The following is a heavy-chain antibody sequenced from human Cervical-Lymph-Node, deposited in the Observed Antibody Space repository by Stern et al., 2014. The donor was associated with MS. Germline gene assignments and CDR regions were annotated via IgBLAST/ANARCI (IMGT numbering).Heavy chain of an antibody. Sequence: QVQLVQSGAAVAKPGASVKVSCKASGYTFTSFGLSWVRQAPGQGLEWVGWISGYDVHTNYAEKVQARVTMTTDTSTSTAYLELRSLRSDDTALYYCARDGTSSWPHYFDYWGQGTLVTVSS. CDR1: GYTFTSFG. J-gene: IGHJ4*02. CDR3: ARDGTSSWPHYFDY. V-gene: IGHV1-18*01. D-gene: IGHD6-13*01. CDR2: ISGYDVHT.